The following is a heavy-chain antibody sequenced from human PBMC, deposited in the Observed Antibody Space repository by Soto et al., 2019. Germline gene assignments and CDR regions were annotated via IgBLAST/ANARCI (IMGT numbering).Heavy chain of an antibody. CDR2: ISGSSSTI. CDR3: ARGGGYNWTYNWFDP. Sequence: EVQLVESGGGLVQPGGSLRLSCAASGFTFSTYTMNWVRQAPGKGLEWVSYISGSSSTIYYTDSVKGRFTISRDNAKNSLYGQRKSLRDEDAAVYYCARGGGYNWTYNWFDPWGQGALVTGSS. J-gene: IGHJ5*02. CDR1: GFTFSTYT. D-gene: IGHD1-20*01. V-gene: IGHV3-48*02.